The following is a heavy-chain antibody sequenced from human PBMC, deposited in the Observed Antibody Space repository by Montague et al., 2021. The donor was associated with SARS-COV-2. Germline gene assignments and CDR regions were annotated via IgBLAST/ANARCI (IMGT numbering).Heavy chain of an antibody. J-gene: IGHJ5*02. CDR3: AREITMVRGVMSTNWFDP. D-gene: IGHD3-10*01. Sequence: YSGTTTYNSSLKSRVTISVDTSNHQFHLKLSSVTAADNAVHYCAREITMVRGVMSTNWFDPWGQGTLVTVSS. CDR2: YSGTT. V-gene: IGHV4-59*01.